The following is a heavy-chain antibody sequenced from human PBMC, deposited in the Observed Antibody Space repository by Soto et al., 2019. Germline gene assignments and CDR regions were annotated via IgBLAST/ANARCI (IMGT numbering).Heavy chain of an antibody. CDR1: GGSFSGYY. V-gene: IGHV4-34*09. CDR3: ARDNWGLPLDI. Sequence: PSETLSLTCAVYGGSFSGYYWSWIRQPPGKGLEXVXXXVXSXTXHXXXXLKSRLSISLDTSKNLFSLRLTSVTAADTAVYYCARDNWGLPLDIWGHGTMVTVSS. D-gene: IGHD7-27*01. J-gene: IGHJ3*02. CDR2: XVXSXTX.